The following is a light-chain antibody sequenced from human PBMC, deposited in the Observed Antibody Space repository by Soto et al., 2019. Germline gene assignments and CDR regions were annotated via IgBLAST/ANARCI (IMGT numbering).Light chain of an antibody. CDR3: YSYAGTSTWV. CDR2: EGT. V-gene: IGLV2-23*01. J-gene: IGLJ3*02. CDR1: NNDVGNYKL. Sequence: QSALTQPASVSESPGQSITISCTGTNNDVGNYKLVSWFQHHLGKAPKLIIYEGTKLHSGVSNRFSASQSGNTASLTISGLQAEDEADYYCYSYAGTSTWVFGGGTKVTVL.